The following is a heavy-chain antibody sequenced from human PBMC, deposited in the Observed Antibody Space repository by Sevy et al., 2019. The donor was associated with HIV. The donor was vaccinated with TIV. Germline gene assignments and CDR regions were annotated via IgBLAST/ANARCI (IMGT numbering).Heavy chain of an antibody. CDR2: LSYDRGAQ. J-gene: IGHJ4*02. D-gene: IGHD6-19*01. CDR3: TRDAGYSVGWYPSNY. V-gene: IGHV3-30*04. Sequence: GGSLRLSCAASGFSVSSHAMHWVRQAPGKGLEWVALLSYDRGAQYYVDSVKGRFSISRDNSKNILYLQMNSLRPADTALYYCTRDAGYSVGWYPSNYWGQGTLVTVSS. CDR1: GFSVSSHA.